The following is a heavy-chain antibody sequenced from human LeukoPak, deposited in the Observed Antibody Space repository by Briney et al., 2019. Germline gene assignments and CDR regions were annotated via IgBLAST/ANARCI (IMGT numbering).Heavy chain of an antibody. Sequence: ASVKVSCKASGYTFTGYYMHWVRQAPGQGLEWMGWINPNSGGTNYAQKFHGRVTMTRDTSISTAYMELSRLRSDDTAVYYCARELYYDILTGYSNWFDPWGQGTLVTVSS. J-gene: IGHJ5*02. V-gene: IGHV1-2*02. CDR2: INPNSGGT. CDR3: ARELYYDILTGYSNWFDP. D-gene: IGHD3-9*01. CDR1: GYTFTGYY.